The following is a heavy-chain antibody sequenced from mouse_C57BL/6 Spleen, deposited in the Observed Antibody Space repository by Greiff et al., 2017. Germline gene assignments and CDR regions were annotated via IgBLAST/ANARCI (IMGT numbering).Heavy chain of an antibody. J-gene: IGHJ4*01. D-gene: IGHD1-1*01. Sequence: VQLQESGAELVRPGASVTLSCKASGYTFTDYEMHWVKQTPVHGLEWIGAIDPETGGTAYNQKFKGKAILTADKSSSTAYMELLSLTSEDSAVYDGKSRATVVAGAMDDWGQGTSVTVSS. CDR3: KSRATVVAGAMDD. CDR1: GYTFTDYE. CDR2: IDPETGGT. V-gene: IGHV1-15*01.